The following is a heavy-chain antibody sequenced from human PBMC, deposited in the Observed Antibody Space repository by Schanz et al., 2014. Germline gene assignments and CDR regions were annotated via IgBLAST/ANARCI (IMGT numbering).Heavy chain of an antibody. CDR2: MNPDSGNT. D-gene: IGHD3-10*01. V-gene: IGHV1-8*02. CDR1: GYTFVSYS. J-gene: IGHJ4*02. CDR3: ARGRGFYDY. Sequence: QVQLVQSGAEVKKPGASVKVSCKASGYTFVSYSMHWVRQAPGQGLEWMGWMNPDSGNTGYAQKFQGRVTMTRNTSISTAYMELSSLRFDDTAVHYCARGRGFYDYWGQGTLVTVSS.